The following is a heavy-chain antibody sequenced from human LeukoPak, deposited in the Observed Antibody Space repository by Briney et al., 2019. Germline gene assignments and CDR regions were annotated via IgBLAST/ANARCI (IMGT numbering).Heavy chain of an antibody. Sequence: ASVTVSCTASGYTFTSYYMHWVRQAPGQGLEWMGIINPSGGSTSYAQKFQGRVTMTRDTSTSTVYMELSSLRSEDTAVYYCARDMGGFVSDVRGPGRGFDYWGQGTLVTVSS. CDR2: INPSGGST. J-gene: IGHJ4*02. CDR3: ARDMGGFVSDVRGPGRGFDY. CDR1: GYTFTSYY. V-gene: IGHV1-46*01. D-gene: IGHD3-10*02.